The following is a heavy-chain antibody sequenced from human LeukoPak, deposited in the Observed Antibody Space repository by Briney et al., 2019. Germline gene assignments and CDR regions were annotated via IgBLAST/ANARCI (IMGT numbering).Heavy chain of an antibody. D-gene: IGHD3-22*01. CDR1: GGSISSGGYY. CDR3: ASFRNYYYDSSGSTTNWFDP. V-gene: IGHV4-39*07. CDR2: INHSGST. J-gene: IGHJ5*02. Sequence: PSETLSLTCTVSGGSISSGGYYWSWIRQPPGKGLEWIGEINHSGSTNYNPSLKSRVTISVDTSKNQFSLKLSSVTAADTAVYYCASFRNYYYDSSGSTTNWFDPWGQGTLVTVSS.